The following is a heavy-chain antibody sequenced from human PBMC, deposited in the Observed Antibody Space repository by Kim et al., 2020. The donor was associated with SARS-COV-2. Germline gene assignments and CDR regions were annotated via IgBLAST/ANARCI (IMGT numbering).Heavy chain of an antibody. CDR3: AKRRETGAGSHFDY. D-gene: IGHD2-15*01. J-gene: IGHJ4*02. Sequence: ADSGKARFTITRDNSKNTLYLQMNSLRAEDTAVYYCAKRRETGAGSHFDYWGQGTLVTVSS. V-gene: IGHV3-30*02.